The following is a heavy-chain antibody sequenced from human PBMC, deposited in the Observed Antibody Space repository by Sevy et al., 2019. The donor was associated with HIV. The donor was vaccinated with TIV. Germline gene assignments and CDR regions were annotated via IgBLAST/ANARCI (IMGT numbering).Heavy chain of an antibody. J-gene: IGHJ4*02. D-gene: IGHD3-22*01. V-gene: IGHV4-34*01. Sequence: GSLRLSCAVYGGSFSGYYWSWIRQPPGKGLEWIGEINHSGSTNYNPSLKSRVTISVDTSKNQFSLKLSSVTAADTAAYYCARGGLTYYYDSSGYYGYWGQGTLVTVSS. CDR3: ARGGLTYYYDSSGYYGY. CDR1: GGSFSGYY. CDR2: INHSGST.